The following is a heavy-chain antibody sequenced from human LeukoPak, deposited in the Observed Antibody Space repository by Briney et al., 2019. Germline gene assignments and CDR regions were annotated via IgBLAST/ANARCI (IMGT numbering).Heavy chain of an antibody. CDR1: GDSISSSGYC. D-gene: IGHD1-14*01. CDR3: ARHKSGIYWFDP. V-gene: IGHV4-39*01. J-gene: IGHJ5*02. CDR2: ICYTGNT. Sequence: SETLSLTCTLSGDSISSSGYCWGWIRQPPGKGLECVGVICYTGNTYYNPSLKSRVTISVDTSKNQFSLRLSSVTAADTAVYYCARHKSGIYWFDPWGQGTLVTVSS.